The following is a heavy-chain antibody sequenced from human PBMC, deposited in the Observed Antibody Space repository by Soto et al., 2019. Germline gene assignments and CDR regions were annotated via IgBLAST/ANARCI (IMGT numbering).Heavy chain of an antibody. J-gene: IGHJ5*02. CDR1: GGSFSSYF. CDR3: ARHSLALRKNNWFDP. Sequence: SETLSLTCAVYGGSFSSYFWSWVRQPAGKGLEWIGSIFYLGSSYYNPSLKSRVTMSVDTSKNQFSLRLRSVTAADTALYFCARHSLALRKNNWFDPWGQGIMVTVSS. V-gene: IGHV4-34*12. D-gene: IGHD3-3*02. CDR2: IFYLGSS.